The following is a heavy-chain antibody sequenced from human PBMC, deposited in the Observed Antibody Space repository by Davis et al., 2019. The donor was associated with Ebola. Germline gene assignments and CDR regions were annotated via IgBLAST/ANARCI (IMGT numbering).Heavy chain of an antibody. Sequence: SETLSLTCTVSGGSISSGGYYWSWIRQHPGRGLEWIGYIYYSGSTYYSPSPKSRVTISVDTSKNQFSLKLSSVTAADTTVYYCSRYWADEVDYVIGFYYWGQGTLVTVSS. V-gene: IGHV4-31*03. CDR2: IYYSGST. D-gene: IGHD3-16*02. CDR3: SRYWADEVDYVIGFYY. J-gene: IGHJ4*02. CDR1: GGSISSGGYY.